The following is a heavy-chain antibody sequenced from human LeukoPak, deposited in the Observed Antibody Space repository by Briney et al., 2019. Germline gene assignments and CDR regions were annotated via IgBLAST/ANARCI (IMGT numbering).Heavy chain of an antibody. D-gene: IGHD1-26*01. CDR3: ARDGTAPADY. Sequence: PGGSLRLSCAASGFTFSSYSMNWVRQAPGKGLEWVSYISSSSSTIYYADSVKGRFTISRDNAKNSLYLQMNSLRAEDTAVYYCARDGTAPADYWGQGTLVTVSS. CDR1: GFTFSSYS. CDR2: ISSSSSTI. V-gene: IGHV3-48*04. J-gene: IGHJ4*02.